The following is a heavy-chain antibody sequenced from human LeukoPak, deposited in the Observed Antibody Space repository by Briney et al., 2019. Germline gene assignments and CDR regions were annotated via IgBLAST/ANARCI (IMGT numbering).Heavy chain of an antibody. CDR2: ISAYNGNT. CDR1: GYTFTSYG. Sequence: ASVKVSCKASGYTFTSYGISWARQAPGQGLEWMGWISAYNGNTNYAQKLQGRVTMTTDTSTSTAYMELRSLRSDDTAVYYCARGDYDYVHFPNWFDPWGQGTLVTVSS. D-gene: IGHD3-16*01. V-gene: IGHV1-18*01. CDR3: ARGDYDYVHFPNWFDP. J-gene: IGHJ5*02.